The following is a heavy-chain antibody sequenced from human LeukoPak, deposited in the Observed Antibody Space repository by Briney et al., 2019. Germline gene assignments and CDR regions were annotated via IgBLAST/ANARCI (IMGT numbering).Heavy chain of an antibody. CDR3: AKGKDC. Sequence: GESLRLSCVASEFTFSDYAMSWVRQAPGKGLEWVSAITGSGGSTYYADSVKGRFTISRDNSKNTLYLQMNSLRADDTAVYYCAKGKDCWGQGTLVTVSS. CDR2: ITGSGGST. V-gene: IGHV3-23*01. CDR1: EFTFSDYA. J-gene: IGHJ4*02.